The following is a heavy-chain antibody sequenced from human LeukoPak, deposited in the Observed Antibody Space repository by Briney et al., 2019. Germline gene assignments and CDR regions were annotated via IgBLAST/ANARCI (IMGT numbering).Heavy chain of an antibody. CDR1: GASISRNY. CDR2: MYTSGST. D-gene: IGHD1-26*01. CDR3: ANGANSGSYFED. Sequence: SETLSLTCTVSGASISRNYWSWIRQPAGKGLEWIGRMYTSGSTHYSPSLKSRVTMSVDTSKNQFSLNLTSVTAADTAVYYCANGANSGSYFEDWGQGTLVTVSS. V-gene: IGHV4-4*07. J-gene: IGHJ4*02.